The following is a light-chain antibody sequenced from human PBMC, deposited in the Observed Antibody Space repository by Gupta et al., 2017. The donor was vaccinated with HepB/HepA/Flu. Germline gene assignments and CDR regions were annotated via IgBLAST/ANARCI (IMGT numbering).Light chain of an antibody. CDR3: CSWAGNYFFWV. J-gene: IGLJ3*02. Sequence: QSALTQPRSVSGSPGQSVTISCTGTSSDVGTYNHVSWFQQYPGKAPKLIIYDVTTRPSGVPDRFSGSKSGNTASLTNSGLQAEDEADYYCCSWAGNYFFWVFGGGTKLTVL. CDR1: SSDVGTYNH. V-gene: IGLV2-11*01. CDR2: DVT.